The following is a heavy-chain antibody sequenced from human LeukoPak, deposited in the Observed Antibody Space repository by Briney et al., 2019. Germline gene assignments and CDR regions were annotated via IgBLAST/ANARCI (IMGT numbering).Heavy chain of an antibody. CDR3: ARASGLFGVVIINYYYYMDV. CDR2: IYYSGST. D-gene: IGHD3-3*01. J-gene: IGHJ6*03. V-gene: IGHV4-39*07. CDR1: GGSISSSSYY. Sequence: SETLSLTCTVSGGSISSSSYYWGWIRQPPGTGLEWIGSIYYSGSTYYNPSLKSQVTISVDTSKNQFSLKLSSVTAADTAVYYCARASGLFGVVIINYYYYMDVWGKGTTVTVSS.